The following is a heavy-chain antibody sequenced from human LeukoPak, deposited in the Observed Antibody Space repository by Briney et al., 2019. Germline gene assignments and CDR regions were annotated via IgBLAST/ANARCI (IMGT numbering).Heavy chain of an antibody. J-gene: IGHJ5*01. CDR3: ARGQQVGRFRWFDS. D-gene: IGHD6-13*01. Sequence: GGSLRLSCGASGFPFSSHWMSWVRQAPGKGLEWVAIINPDGSWGMFVDSVKGRFTISRDNARNSLFLQMNSLTVEDTAVYYCARGQQVGRFRWFDSWGQGTLVTVSS. V-gene: IGHV3-7*01. CDR1: GFPFSSHW. CDR2: INPDGSWG.